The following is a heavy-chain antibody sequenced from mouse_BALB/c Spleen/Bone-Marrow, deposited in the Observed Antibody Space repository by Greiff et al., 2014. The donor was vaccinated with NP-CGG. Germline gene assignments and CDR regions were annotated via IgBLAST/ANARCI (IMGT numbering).Heavy chain of an antibody. D-gene: IGHD1-1*01. Sequence: EVQLQESGGGLVQPGGSRKLSCAASGFTFGSFGMHWVRQAPEKGLEWVAYISSGSSTIYYAETVKGRFTITGDKPKSTVFLQMTSLRSEDSAMYYCAAITTVVARYVMDYWGQGTSVTVSS. J-gene: IGHJ4*01. V-gene: IGHV5-17*02. CDR2: ISSGSSTI. CDR1: GFTFGSFG. CDR3: AAITTVVARYVMDY.